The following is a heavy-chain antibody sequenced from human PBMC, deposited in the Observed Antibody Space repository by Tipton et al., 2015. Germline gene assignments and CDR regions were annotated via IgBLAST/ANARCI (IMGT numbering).Heavy chain of an antibody. V-gene: IGHV4-38-2*02. CDR1: AYSINTDYY. CDR3: ARDLEHGMDV. J-gene: IGHJ6*02. Sequence: TLSLTCAVSAYSINTDYYWGWIRQPPGKGLEWIGTISHSGSTYYNPSLKSRVTISADTSKNQFSLTLNSVAAADTAVYYCARDLEHGMDVWGHGTTVTVSS. D-gene: IGHD5-24*01. CDR2: ISHSGST.